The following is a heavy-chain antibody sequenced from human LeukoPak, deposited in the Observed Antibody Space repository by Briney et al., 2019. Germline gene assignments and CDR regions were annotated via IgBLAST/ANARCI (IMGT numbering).Heavy chain of an antibody. J-gene: IGHJ6*03. V-gene: IGHV5-51*01. D-gene: IGHD6-13*01. CDR1: GDSFTSYW. CDR2: IYPGDSDT. CDR3: ARLEAADYYYYMDV. Sequence: GGCLKISCKGSGDSFTSYWGGWVRRMPGRGLEWMGIIYPGDSDTRYSPSFQAQVTISADKSISTAYLQWSSLKASDTAMYYCARLEAADYYYYMDVWGKGTTVTISS.